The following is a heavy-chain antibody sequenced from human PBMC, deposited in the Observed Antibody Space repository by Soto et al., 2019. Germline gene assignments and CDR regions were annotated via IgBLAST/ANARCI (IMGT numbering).Heavy chain of an antibody. D-gene: IGHD3-16*02. V-gene: IGHV4-59*08. CDR3: ARHRDYDYIWGSYRYRYNWFDP. Sequence: PSETLSLTCTVSGGSISSYYWSWIRQPPGKGLEWIGYIYYSGSTNYNPSLKSRVTISVDTSKNQFSLKLSSVTAADTAVYYCARHRDYDYIWGSYRYRYNWFDPWGQGTLVTVSS. J-gene: IGHJ5*02. CDR1: GGSISSYY. CDR2: IYYSGST.